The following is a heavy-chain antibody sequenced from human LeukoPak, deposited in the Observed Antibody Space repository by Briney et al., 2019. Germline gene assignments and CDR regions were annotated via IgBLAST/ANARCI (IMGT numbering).Heavy chain of an antibody. J-gene: IGHJ6*03. CDR1: GGSISSGSYY. D-gene: IGHD5-12*01. CDR2: IYTSGST. Sequence: PSQTLSLTCTVSGGSISSGSYYWSWIRQPAGKGLEWIGRIYTSGSTNYNPSLKSRVTISVDTSKNQFSLELSSVTAADTAVYYCARGSGSYYYYYYMDVWGKGTTVTVSS. CDR3: ARGSGSYYYYYYMDV. V-gene: IGHV4-61*02.